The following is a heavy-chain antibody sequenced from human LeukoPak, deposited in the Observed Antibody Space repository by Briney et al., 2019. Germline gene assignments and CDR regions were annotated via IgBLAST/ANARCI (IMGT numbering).Heavy chain of an antibody. J-gene: IGHJ4*02. CDR1: GFTVSSNY. CDR2: IYSGGST. D-gene: IGHD6-6*01. V-gene: IGHV3-66*01. CDR3: ARVTPSSSIAARSIDY. Sequence: GGSLRLSCAASGFTVSSNYMSWVRQAPGKGLEWVSVIYSGGSTYYADSVKGRFTISRDNAKNSLYLQMNSLRAEDTAVYYCARVTPSSSIAARSIDYWGQGTLVTVSS.